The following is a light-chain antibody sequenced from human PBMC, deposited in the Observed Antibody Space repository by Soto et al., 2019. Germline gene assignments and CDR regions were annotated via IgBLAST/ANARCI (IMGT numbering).Light chain of an antibody. V-gene: IGKV1-5*03. CDR2: KAS. Sequence: DLPMTQSPSTLSASVGDRVTITCRASQSISSWLAWYQQKPGKAPKLLIYKASSLESGVPSRFSGSGSGTEFTLTISSLQPDDFATYYCQQYYSYSPITFGQGTRLEIK. CDR3: QQYYSYSPIT. CDR1: QSISSW. J-gene: IGKJ5*01.